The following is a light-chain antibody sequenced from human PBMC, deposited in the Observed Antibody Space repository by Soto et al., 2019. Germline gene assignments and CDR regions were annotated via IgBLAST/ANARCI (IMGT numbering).Light chain of an antibody. CDR3: QHCDNYCT. J-gene: IGKJ1*01. CDR2: DAS. Sequence: DIRINHTPSTLCRDIVVTDAVTFRASRGIDRWLAWYQQKPGKAPRLLISDASTLESGVPSRFSGSGSGTEFTLTITGLQPDDFATYHCQHCDNYCTLGQGSKVEIK. CDR1: RGIDRW. V-gene: IGKV1-5*01.